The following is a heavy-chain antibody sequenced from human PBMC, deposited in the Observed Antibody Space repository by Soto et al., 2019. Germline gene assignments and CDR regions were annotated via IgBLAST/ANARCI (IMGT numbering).Heavy chain of an antibody. CDR2: IYYSGST. D-gene: IGHD2-8*01. V-gene: IGHV4-59*01. CDR3: ARARGYCTNGVCLDAFDI. CDR1: GGSISSYY. Sequence: SETLSLTCTVSGGSISSYYWSWIRQPPGKGLEWIGYIYYSGSTNYNPSLKSRVTISVDTSKNQFSLKLSSVTAADTAVYYCARARGYCTNGVCLDAFDIWGQGTMVTVSS. J-gene: IGHJ3*02.